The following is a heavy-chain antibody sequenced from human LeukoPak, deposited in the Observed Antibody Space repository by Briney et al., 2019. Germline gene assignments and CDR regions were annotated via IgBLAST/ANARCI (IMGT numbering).Heavy chain of an antibody. CDR3: AKDIGSSIPYYFDY. D-gene: IGHD2-2*02. V-gene: IGHV3-30*18. J-gene: IGHJ4*02. CDR2: ISYDGSNK. Sequence: QPGRSLRLSCAASGFTFSNHGMHWVRQAPGKGLEWVAFISYDGSNKYYADSVKGRFTISRDNSKNTLYLQMSSLRAEDTTVYYCAKDIGSSIPYYFDYWGQGTLSPSPQ. CDR1: GFTFSNHG.